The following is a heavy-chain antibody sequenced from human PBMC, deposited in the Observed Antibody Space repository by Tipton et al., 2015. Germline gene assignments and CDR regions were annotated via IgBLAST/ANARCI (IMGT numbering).Heavy chain of an antibody. J-gene: IGHJ2*01. D-gene: IGHD6-19*01. V-gene: IGHV4-61*01. CDR2: IFYSGST. CDR1: GGSISSGSHF. CDR3: ARGNTGWPRYFDL. Sequence: TLSLTCTVSGGSISSGSHFWSRIRQPPGKRLEWIGYIFYSGSTYYNPSLKSRVTISIDTSKHQFSLGLSSVTPADTAVYYCARGNTGWPRYFDLWGRGTLAVVSS.